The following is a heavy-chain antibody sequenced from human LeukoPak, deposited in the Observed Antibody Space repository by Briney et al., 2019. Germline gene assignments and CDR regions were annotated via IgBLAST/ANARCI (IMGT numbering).Heavy chain of an antibody. J-gene: IGHJ4*02. CDR2: ISSSSSYI. Sequence: PGGSLRLSCAASGFTFSSYSMNWVRQAPGKGLEWVSSISSSSSYIYYADSVKGRFTISRDNAKDPLYLQMNSLRAEDTAVYYCAREGSDSSGFDYWGQGTLVTVSS. CDR1: GFTFSSYS. V-gene: IGHV3-21*01. D-gene: IGHD6-19*01. CDR3: AREGSDSSGFDY.